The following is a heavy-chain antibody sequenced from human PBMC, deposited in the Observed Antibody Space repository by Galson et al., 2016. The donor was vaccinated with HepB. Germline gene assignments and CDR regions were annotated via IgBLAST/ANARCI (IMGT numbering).Heavy chain of an antibody. CDR2: IHPSDSHT. J-gene: IGHJ5*01. Sequence: QSGAEVKKPGDSLRISCQASGYTFSTHVIIWVRQMPGKGLEWMGTIHPSDSHTDYSPSFQGRVTFSLDRSLNTAYLHWSSLKASGSAIYYCARRDSGYNWFDSWGQGTLLTVSS. V-gene: IGHV5-10-1*01. CDR3: ARRDSGYNWFDS. CDR1: GYTFSTHV. D-gene: IGHD5-12*01.